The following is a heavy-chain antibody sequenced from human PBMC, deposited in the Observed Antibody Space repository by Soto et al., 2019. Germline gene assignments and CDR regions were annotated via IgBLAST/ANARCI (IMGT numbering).Heavy chain of an antibody. Sequence: GGSLRLSCAGSGFTPTTTPLSWVRQPPGKGLEWVTTISGTASRTYYVDSVKGRFFISRDNSKDTVTLQMNNLTVDDTAVYYCATSFRYFDNWGQGTRVTVSS. J-gene: IGHJ4*02. D-gene: IGHD3-9*01. CDR3: ATSFRYFDN. CDR2: ISGTASRT. V-gene: IGHV3-23*01. CDR1: GFTPTTTP.